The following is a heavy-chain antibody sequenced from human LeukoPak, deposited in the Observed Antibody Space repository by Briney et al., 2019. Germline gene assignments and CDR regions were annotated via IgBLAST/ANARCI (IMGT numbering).Heavy chain of an antibody. CDR3: AADRKRYLGNYNWSDP. CDR1: GFTFTSSA. CDR2: IVVGSGNT. V-gene: IGHV1-58*01. J-gene: IGHJ5*02. D-gene: IGHD4-23*01. Sequence: SVKVSCKASGFTFTSSAVQWVRQARGQRLEWIGWIVVGSGNTNYAQKFQERVTITRDMSTSTAYMELSSLRSEDTAVYYCAADRKRYLGNYNWSDPWGQGTLVTVSS.